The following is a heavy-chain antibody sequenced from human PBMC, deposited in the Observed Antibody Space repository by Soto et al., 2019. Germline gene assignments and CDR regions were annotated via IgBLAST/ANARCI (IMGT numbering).Heavy chain of an antibody. Sequence: QVQLVQYGAEVKKPGSSVTVSCKASGGTFSSYAISWVRQAPGQGLEWMGGIIPIFGTADYAQKFQGRVTITADESTSTASLELSSLRSEDTAVYYCASHSGSSPEGRYYYGMDVWGQGTTVTVSS. D-gene: IGHD1-26*01. CDR1: GGTFSSYA. CDR3: ASHSGSSPEGRYYYGMDV. J-gene: IGHJ6*02. CDR2: IIPIFGTA. V-gene: IGHV1-69*12.